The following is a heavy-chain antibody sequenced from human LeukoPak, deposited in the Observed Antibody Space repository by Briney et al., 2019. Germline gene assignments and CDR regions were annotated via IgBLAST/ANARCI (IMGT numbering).Heavy chain of an antibody. J-gene: IGHJ4*02. Sequence: PSETLSLTCAVYGGSFSGYYWSWIRQPPGKGLEWIGEINHSGSTNYNPSLKSRVTISVDTSKNQFSLKLSSVTAADTAVYYCARGNIAARRENFDYWGQGTLVTVSS. V-gene: IGHV4-34*01. CDR1: GGSFSGYY. CDR2: INHSGST. CDR3: ARGNIAARRENFDY. D-gene: IGHD6-6*01.